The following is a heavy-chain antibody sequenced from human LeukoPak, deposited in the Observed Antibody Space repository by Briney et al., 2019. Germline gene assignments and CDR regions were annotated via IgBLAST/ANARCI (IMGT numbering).Heavy chain of an antibody. CDR2: IHAGGST. V-gene: IGHV4-61*02. D-gene: IGHD3-3*01. Sequence: SETLSLTCTVSGGSIRSGSYYWSWIRQPAGKGLEWIGRIHAGGSTNYNPSLKSRVTISADTSKNQFSLKLSSVTAADTAVYYCARDNGISIFGVVNYWGQGTLVTVSS. J-gene: IGHJ4*02. CDR3: ARDNGISIFGVVNY. CDR1: GGSIRSGSYY.